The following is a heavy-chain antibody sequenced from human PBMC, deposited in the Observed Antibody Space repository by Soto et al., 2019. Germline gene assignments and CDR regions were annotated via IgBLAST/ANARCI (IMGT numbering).Heavy chain of an antibody. CDR2: IAYDGSNK. V-gene: IGHV3-33*01. CDR3: ARGSPPDH. CDR1: GFTFSSYG. Sequence: ESGGGVVQPGRSLRLSCAASGFTFSSYGIHWVRQAPGKGLEWVALIAYDGSNKYYTDSVKGRFTISRDNSKNTVYLQMNGLGADDTGIYYCARGSPPDHWGQGTLVTVSS. J-gene: IGHJ4*02.